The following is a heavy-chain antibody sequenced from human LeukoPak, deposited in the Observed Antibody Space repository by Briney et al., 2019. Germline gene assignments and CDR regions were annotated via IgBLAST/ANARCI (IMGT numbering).Heavy chain of an antibody. V-gene: IGHV4-39*01. Sequence: SETLSLTCTVSGASISGSGYYWGWIRQPPGKGLEWIGSIYSSGSTYYNASLQSRVTISIETSKNQISLRLNSVTAADTAVYYCARPSNDYYDSSGGSIDLWGRGTLVTVSS. D-gene: IGHD3-22*01. J-gene: IGHJ2*01. CDR2: IYSSGST. CDR1: GASISGSGYY. CDR3: ARPSNDYYDSSGGSIDL.